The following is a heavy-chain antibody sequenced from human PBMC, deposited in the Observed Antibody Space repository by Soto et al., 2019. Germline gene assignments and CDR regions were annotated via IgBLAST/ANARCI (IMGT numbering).Heavy chain of an antibody. V-gene: IGHV3-23*01. CDR3: ANRAGYASGSLSTYYFVY. D-gene: IGHD3-10*01. CDR2: ISGSGGST. Sequence: GGSLRLSCAASGFPFTNYAMTWVRQAPGKGLAWVSAISGSGGSTYYANSVKGRFTISRDNSKNTLYLQMNSLRAEDTAVYYCANRAGYASGSLSTYYFVYWGQGALVTVSS. J-gene: IGHJ4*02. CDR1: GFPFTNYA.